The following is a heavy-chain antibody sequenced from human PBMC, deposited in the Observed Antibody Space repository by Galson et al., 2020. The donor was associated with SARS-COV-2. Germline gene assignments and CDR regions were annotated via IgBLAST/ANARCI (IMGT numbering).Heavy chain of an antibody. V-gene: IGHV3-33*06. J-gene: IGHJ4*02. CDR1: GFTFNKYG. Sequence: GGSLRLSCAASGFTFNKYGMHWVRQAPGKGLEWVAVIWYDGSKQYYADSVKGRFTISRDNSRNTLYLQMNSLRAEDTAVYYCAKDQIASGGTPIATGHFEAWGQGTLVTVSS. CDR2: IWYDGSKQ. CDR3: AKDQIASGGTPIATGHFEA. D-gene: IGHD6-13*01.